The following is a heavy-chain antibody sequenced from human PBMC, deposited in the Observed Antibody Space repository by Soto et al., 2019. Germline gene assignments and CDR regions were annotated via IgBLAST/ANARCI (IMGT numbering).Heavy chain of an antibody. CDR1: GYTFTGYY. D-gene: IGHD3-22*01. CDR2: INPNSGGT. Sequence: ASVKVSCKASGYTFTGYYMHWVRQAPGQGREWMGWINPNSGGTNYAQKFQGRVTMTRDTSISTAYMELSSLRSEDTAVYYCARTIYDSSGYYYFDYWGQGTLVNVSS. J-gene: IGHJ4*02. CDR3: ARTIYDSSGYYYFDY. V-gene: IGHV1-2*02.